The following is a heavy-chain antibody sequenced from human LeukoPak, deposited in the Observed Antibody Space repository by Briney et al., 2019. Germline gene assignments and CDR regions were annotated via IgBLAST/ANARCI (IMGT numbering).Heavy chain of an antibody. J-gene: IGHJ6*02. CDR2: MNLDGSEK. D-gene: IGHD6-13*01. CDR3: ASLETEYSSSFLENYGMDV. CDR1: GFTFSSYW. V-gene: IGHV3-7*01. Sequence: GGSLRLSCAASGFTFSSYWMNWVRQAPGKGLEWVASMNLDGSEKYYVDSVKGRFTISRDNAKNSLYLQMNSLRAEDTAVYYCASLETEYSSSFLENYGMDVWGQGTTVTVSS.